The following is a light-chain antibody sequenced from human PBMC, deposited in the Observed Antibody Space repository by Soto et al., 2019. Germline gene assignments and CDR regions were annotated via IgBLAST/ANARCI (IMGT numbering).Light chain of an antibody. CDR3: QEYNDSKS. CDR2: DTF. CDR1: QNVDRNR. V-gene: IGKV3-20*01. J-gene: IGKJ1*01. Sequence: TVLTQSPGTLSLSPGERATLFCRASQNVDRNRLAWYQQKAGQSPRLLIYDTFNRPTGIPDRFSGRGSGTDFTLTISRLEPEDVAVYYCQEYNDSKSFGQGTKVEIK.